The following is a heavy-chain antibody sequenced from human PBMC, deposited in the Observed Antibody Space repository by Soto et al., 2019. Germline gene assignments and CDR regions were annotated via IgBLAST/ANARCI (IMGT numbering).Heavy chain of an antibody. D-gene: IGHD3-16*02. CDR3: ARAPLGELSSFDY. J-gene: IGHJ4*02. CDR1: GFTFSSYG. Sequence: GGSLRLSCAASGFTFSSYGMHWVRQAPGKGLEWVAVIWYDGSNKYYADSVKGRFTISRDNSKNTLYLQMNSLRAEDTAVYYCARAPLGELSSFDYWGQGTLVTVSS. CDR2: IWYDGSNK. V-gene: IGHV3-33*01.